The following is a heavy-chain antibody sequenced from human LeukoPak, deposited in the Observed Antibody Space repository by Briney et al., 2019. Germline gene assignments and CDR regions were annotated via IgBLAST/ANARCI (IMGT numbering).Heavy chain of an antibody. CDR1: GFSFNSYI. V-gene: IGHV3-30*18. Sequence: PGGSLRLSCAASGFSFNSYIMHWVRQAPDKGLEWVAVISYDGSSKYYADSVKGRFTISRDNSKNTLYLQMNSLRAEDTAVYYCAKIPPPEDIVVVPAAHDAFDIWGQGTMVTVSS. CDR2: ISYDGSSK. D-gene: IGHD2-2*01. J-gene: IGHJ3*02. CDR3: AKIPPPEDIVVVPAAHDAFDI.